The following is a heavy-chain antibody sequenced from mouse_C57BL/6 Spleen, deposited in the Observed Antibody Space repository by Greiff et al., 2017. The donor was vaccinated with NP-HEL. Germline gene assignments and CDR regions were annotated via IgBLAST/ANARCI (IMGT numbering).Heavy chain of an antibody. J-gene: IGHJ4*01. Sequence: EVQLQQSGPGLAKPSQTLSLTCSVPGYSIPLDYWNLIRTFPGTKLSSMWYLRYSGSTYYNPSLKSRISITRDTSKNQYYLQLNSVTTEDTATYYCARYGNYEDAMDYWGQGTSVTVSS. D-gene: IGHD2-1*01. CDR3: ARYGNYEDAMDY. V-gene: IGHV3-8*01. CDR2: LRYSGST. CDR1: GYSIPLDY.